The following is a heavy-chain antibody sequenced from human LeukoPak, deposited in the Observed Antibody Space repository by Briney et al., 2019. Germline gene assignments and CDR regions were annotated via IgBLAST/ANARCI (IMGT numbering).Heavy chain of an antibody. CDR2: INHSGST. CDR3: AKGDIIVVVAAWGY. Sequence: PSETLSLTCAVYGGSFSGYYWSWIRQPPGKGLEWIGEINHSGSTNYNPSLKSRVTISVDTSKNQFSLKLSSVTAADTAVYYCAKGDIIVVVAAWGYWGQGALVTVSS. D-gene: IGHD2-15*01. CDR1: GGSFSGYY. J-gene: IGHJ4*02. V-gene: IGHV4-34*01.